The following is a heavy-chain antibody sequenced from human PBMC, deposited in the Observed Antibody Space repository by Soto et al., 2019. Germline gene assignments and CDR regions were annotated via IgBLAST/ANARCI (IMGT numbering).Heavy chain of an antibody. V-gene: IGHV1-69*13. CDR2: IIPIFGTA. CDR1: GGTFSSYA. CDR3: ASGDIVVVPAEYYYYYGMDV. Sequence: SVKVSCKASGGTFSSYAISWVRQAPGQGLEWMGGIIPIFGTANYAQKFQGRVTITADESTSTAYMELSSLRSEDTAVYYCASGDIVVVPAEYYYYYGMDVWGQGTTVTVSS. D-gene: IGHD2-2*01. J-gene: IGHJ6*02.